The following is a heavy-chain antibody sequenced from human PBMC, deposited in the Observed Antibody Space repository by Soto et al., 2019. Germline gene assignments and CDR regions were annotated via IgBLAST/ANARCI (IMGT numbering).Heavy chain of an antibody. V-gene: IGHV1-69*13. J-gene: IGHJ6*02. Sequence: SVKVSCKASGGTFSSHAISWVRQAPGRGLEWMGGIIPIFGTTNYAQNFRARVTITADESTSTAYMGLSSLTSEDTAVYYCGSVGYCSSTNCLFYYYHYGMDVWGQGTTVTVSS. CDR1: GGTFSSHA. CDR3: GSVGYCSSTNCLFYYYHYGMDV. CDR2: IIPIFGTT. D-gene: IGHD2-2*03.